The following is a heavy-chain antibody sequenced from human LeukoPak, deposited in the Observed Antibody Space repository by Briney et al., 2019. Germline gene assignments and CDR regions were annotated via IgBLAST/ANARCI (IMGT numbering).Heavy chain of an antibody. J-gene: IGHJ5*02. CDR2: IYTSGST. CDR3: ARSEYSSSWKTFDP. CDR1: GGSISSGSYY. D-gene: IGHD6-13*01. V-gene: IGHV4-61*02. Sequence: PSETLSLTCTVSGGSISSGSYYWSWIRQPAGKGLEWIGRIYTSGSTNYNPSLKNRVTISVDTSKNQFSLKLSSVTAADTAVYYCARSEYSSSWKTFDPWGQGTLVTVSS.